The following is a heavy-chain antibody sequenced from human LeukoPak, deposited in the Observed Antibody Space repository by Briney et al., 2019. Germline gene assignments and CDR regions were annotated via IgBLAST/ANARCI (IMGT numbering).Heavy chain of an antibody. J-gene: IGHJ4*02. D-gene: IGHD3-10*01. V-gene: IGHV3-23*01. CDR2: MSSTDGTT. CDR3: AKRGVRGSYYFDH. Sequence: PGGSLRLSCAASGFTFSNFAMTWVRQAPGKGLEWVSTMSSTDGTTFYADSVKGRFTISRDNSKNILYLQMNNLRAEATAVYHCAKRGVRGSYYFDHWGQGTLVTVSS. CDR1: GFTFSNFA.